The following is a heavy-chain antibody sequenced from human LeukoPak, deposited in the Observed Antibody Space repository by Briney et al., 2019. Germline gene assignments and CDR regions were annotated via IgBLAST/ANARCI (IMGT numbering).Heavy chain of an antibody. CDR2: IYYSGST. J-gene: IGHJ3*02. Sequence: PSETLSLTCTVSGGSISGSSYYWGWIRQPPGKGLEWIGSIYYSGSTYYNPSLKSRVTISVDTSKNQFSLKLSSVTAADTAVYYCASVDVVVVAASHAFDIWGQGTMVTVSS. CDR1: GGSISGSSYY. D-gene: IGHD2-15*01. V-gene: IGHV4-39*01. CDR3: ASVDVVVVAASHAFDI.